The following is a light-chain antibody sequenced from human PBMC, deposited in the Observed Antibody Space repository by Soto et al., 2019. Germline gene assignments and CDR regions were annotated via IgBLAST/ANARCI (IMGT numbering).Light chain of an antibody. J-gene: IGKJ1*01. V-gene: IGKV3-15*01. CDR3: QQYNNWPPWT. CDR2: GAS. Sequence: EIVMTQSPATLSVSPGERATLSCRASQSVSSNLAWYQQKPGQAPRLLIYGASTRATGIPARFSGSGSGTEFPLTISSLLSEDFAVYYCQQYNNWPPWTFGQGTKVEIK. CDR1: QSVSSN.